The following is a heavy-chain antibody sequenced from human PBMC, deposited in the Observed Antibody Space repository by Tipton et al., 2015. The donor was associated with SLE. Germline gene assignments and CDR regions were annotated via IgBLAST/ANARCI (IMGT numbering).Heavy chain of an antibody. CDR1: GGSISSGSYY. V-gene: IGHV4-61*02. CDR3: ARRDRYYDFWSIPGYFDY. J-gene: IGHJ4*02. Sequence: TLSLTCTVSGGSISSGSYYWSWIRQPAGKGLEWIGRIYTSGSTNYNPSLKSRVTISVDTSKNQFSLKLSSLTAAGTAVYYCARRDRYYDFWSIPGYFDYWGQGTLVTVSS. D-gene: IGHD3-3*01. CDR2: IYTSGST.